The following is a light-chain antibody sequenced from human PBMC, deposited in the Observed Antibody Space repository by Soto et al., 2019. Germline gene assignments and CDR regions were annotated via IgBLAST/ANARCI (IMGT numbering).Light chain of an antibody. CDR2: DAS. CDR1: QGINSY. Sequence: DIQLAQSPSFLSASVGDRVTITFLASQGINSYLAWYQQKPGKAPKVLMYDASTLQRGVPSRFSGSGSGTEFTLAISSLQPEDFATYYCQQFNDYPITFGQGTRLEIK. J-gene: IGKJ5*01. CDR3: QQFNDYPIT. V-gene: IGKV1-9*01.